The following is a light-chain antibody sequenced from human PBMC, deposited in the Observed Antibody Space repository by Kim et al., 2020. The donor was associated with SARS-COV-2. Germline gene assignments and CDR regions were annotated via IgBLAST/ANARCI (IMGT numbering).Light chain of an antibody. J-gene: IGLJ2*01. CDR2: MNH. Sequence: PGKRSTTSCSGSTSNNGSNSVYWYQQLPATAPNLLIYMNHQRPSGVPDRFSGSKSGTSASLAISGLRSEDEAVYYCAAWDDSPCVVFGGGTQLTVL. CDR3: AAWDDSPCVV. CDR1: TSNNGSNS. V-gene: IGLV1-47*01.